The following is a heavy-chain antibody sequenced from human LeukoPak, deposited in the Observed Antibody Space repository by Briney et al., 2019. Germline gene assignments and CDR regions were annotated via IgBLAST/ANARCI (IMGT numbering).Heavy chain of an antibody. CDR3: ARDRGGTYDFWSGYYTGYFDY. D-gene: IGHD3-3*01. CDR2: ISDSSTTI. V-gene: IGHV3-48*01. Sequence: GGSLRLSCAASGFTFSSYNMNWVRQAPGKGLEWVSYISDSSTTIYYADSVKGRFTISRDNAKNSLYLQMNSLRAEDTAVYYCARDRGGTYDFWSGYYTGYFDYWGQGTLVPVSS. J-gene: IGHJ4*02. CDR1: GFTFSSYN.